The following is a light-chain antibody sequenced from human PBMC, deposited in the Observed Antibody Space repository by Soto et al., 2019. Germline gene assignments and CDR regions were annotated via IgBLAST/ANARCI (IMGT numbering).Light chain of an antibody. CDR3: QQYSNWPLT. Sequence: EIMMTQSPATLSVSPGERATLSCRASQSVDYSLAWYQQKPGQARRFLIYGASTRAPGVPARFSGSGSGTEFTLTLTSLQSEDFAVYYCQQYSNWPLTFGPGTKVDI. V-gene: IGKV3-15*01. CDR2: GAS. CDR1: QSVDYS. J-gene: IGKJ3*01.